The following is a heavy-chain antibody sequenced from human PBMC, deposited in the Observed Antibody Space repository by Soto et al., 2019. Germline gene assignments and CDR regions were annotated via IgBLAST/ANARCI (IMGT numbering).Heavy chain of an antibody. J-gene: IGHJ4*02. CDR3: VKDLNYGGNDGFDY. CDR2: INHSGST. V-gene: IGHV4-34*01. CDR1: GGSFSGYY. D-gene: IGHD4-17*01. Sequence: SETLSLTCAVYGGSFSGYYWSWIRQPPGKGLEWIGEINHSGSTNYNPSLKSRVTISVDTSKNQFSLRAEDTAVYYCVKDLNYGGNDGFDYWGQGTLVTVSS.